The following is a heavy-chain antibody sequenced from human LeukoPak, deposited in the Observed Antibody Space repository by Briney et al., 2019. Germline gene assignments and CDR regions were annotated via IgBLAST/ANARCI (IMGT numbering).Heavy chain of an antibody. V-gene: IGHV3-23*01. J-gene: IGHJ4*02. CDR3: AKWDTYYDSSGYYFY. CDR1: GFTFSSYG. D-gene: IGHD3-22*01. Sequence: GGSLRLSCAASGFTFSSYGMSWVRQAPGKGLEWGSAISGSGGSTYYADSVKGRFTISRDNSKNTLYLQMNSLRAEDTAVCYCAKWDTYYDSSGYYFYWGQGTLVTVSS. CDR2: ISGSGGST.